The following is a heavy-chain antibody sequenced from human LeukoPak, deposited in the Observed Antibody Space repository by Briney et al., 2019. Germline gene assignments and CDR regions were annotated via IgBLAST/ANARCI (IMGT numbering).Heavy chain of an antibody. J-gene: IGHJ4*02. Sequence: ASVKVSRKVSGYTLTELSMHWVRQAPGKGLEWMGGFDPEDGETIYAQKFQGRVTMTEDTSTDTAYMELSSLRSEDTAVYYCATDLDYGIAAAATFDYWGQGTLVTVSS. CDR2: FDPEDGET. CDR3: ATDLDYGIAAAATFDY. D-gene: IGHD6-13*01. CDR1: GYTLTELS. V-gene: IGHV1-24*01.